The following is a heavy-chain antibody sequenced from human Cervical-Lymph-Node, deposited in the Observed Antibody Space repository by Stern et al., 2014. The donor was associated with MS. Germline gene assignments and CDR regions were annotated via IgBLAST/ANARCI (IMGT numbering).Heavy chain of an antibody. V-gene: IGHV4-31*03. CDR2: IYYSGST. CDR1: GGSISSGGYY. J-gene: IGHJ4*02. CDR3: ARVSYDFWSGYYVFDY. Sequence: QVQLQESGPGLVKPSQTLSLTCTVSGGSISSGGYYWSWIRQHPGKGLEWIGYIYYSGSTYYNPFLKRRVTISVDTSKNQFSLKLSSVTAADTAVYYCARVSYDFWSGYYVFDYWGQGTLVTVSS. D-gene: IGHD3-3*01.